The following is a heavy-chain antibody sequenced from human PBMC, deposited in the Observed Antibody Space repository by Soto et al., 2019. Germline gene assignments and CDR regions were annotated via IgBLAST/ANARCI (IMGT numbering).Heavy chain of an antibody. Sequence: QITLKESGPTLVRPAQTLTLTCDFSGFSLSTYHMGVAWIRQPPGKALEWLALIYWDDDKRYSPSLKGRLATFKDTSSNQVVLTITNMDPGDTAPYFCAHAGDYDLLTFDHWGPGTLVTVSS. CDR2: IYWDDDK. CDR3: AHAGDYDLLTFDH. J-gene: IGHJ4*02. V-gene: IGHV2-5*02. D-gene: IGHD4-17*01. CDR1: GFSLSTYHMG.